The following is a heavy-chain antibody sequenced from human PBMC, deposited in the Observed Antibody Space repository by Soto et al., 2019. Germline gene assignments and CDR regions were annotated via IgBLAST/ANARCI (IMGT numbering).Heavy chain of an antibody. CDR2: ISTSGSAV. CDR3: ARFIPPHP. CDR1: GFNFSAFE. J-gene: IGHJ5*02. V-gene: IGHV3-48*03. Sequence: EVQLVESGGGLVQSGGSLRVSCAASGFNFSAFEMNWVRQAPGKGLEWVSYISTSGSAVDYADSVKGRFTVSRDNAKNSLYLQMSSLGAEDTAVYYCARFIPPHPWSQGSLVTVSS.